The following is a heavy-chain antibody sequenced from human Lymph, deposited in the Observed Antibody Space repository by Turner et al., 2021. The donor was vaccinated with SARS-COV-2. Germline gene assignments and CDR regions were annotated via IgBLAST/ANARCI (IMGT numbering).Heavy chain of an antibody. CDR2: IYPGGST. J-gene: IGHJ5*02. V-gene: IGHV3-66*01. CDR1: GFTVSSNY. CDR3: ARVYGDYVP. D-gene: IGHD4-17*01. Sequence: EVQLVESGGGLVQPGGSLRLSCAASGFTVSSNYMTWVRQAPGKGLEWVSLIYPGGSTYYADSVKGRFTISRDNSKNTLYLQMDSLRAEDTAVYYCARVYGDYVPWGQGTLVTVSS.